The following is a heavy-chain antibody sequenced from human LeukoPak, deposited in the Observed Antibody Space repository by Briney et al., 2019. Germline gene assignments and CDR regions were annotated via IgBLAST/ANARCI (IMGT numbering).Heavy chain of an antibody. V-gene: IGHV3-21*01. CDR2: ISSSSSYI. D-gene: IGHD2-2*01. J-gene: IGHJ6*03. CDR1: GFTFSSYS. Sequence: SGGSLRLSCAASGFTFSSYSMSWVRQAPGKGLEWVSSISSSSSYIYYAGSVKGRFTISRGNAKNSLYLQMNSLRAEDTAVYYCAREGYCSSTSCYLMDVWGKGTTVTVSS. CDR3: AREGYCSSTSCYLMDV.